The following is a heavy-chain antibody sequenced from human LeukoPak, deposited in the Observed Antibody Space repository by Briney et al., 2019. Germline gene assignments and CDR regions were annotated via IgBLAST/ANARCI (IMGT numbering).Heavy chain of an antibody. CDR1: GFTFSSYS. CDR3: ARDGGCSGGSCYRRFDV. J-gene: IGHJ3*01. CDR2: ISSSSSYI. V-gene: IGHV3-21*01. D-gene: IGHD2-15*01. Sequence: GGSLRLSCAASGFTFSSYSMNWVRQAPGKGLEWVSSISSSSSYIYYADSMKGRFTISRDNARNSLYLQMNSLRVEDTAVYYCARDGGCSGGSCYRRFDVWGQGTMVTVSS.